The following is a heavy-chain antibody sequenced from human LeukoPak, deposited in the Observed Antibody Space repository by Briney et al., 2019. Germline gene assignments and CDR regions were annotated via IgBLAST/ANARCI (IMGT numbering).Heavy chain of an antibody. D-gene: IGHD3-3*02. CDR1: GGSISSGDYY. CDR2: IYYSGST. V-gene: IGHV4-30-4*08. Sequence: TLSLTCTVSGGSISSGDYYWSWIRQPPGKGLEWIGYIYYSGSTYYNPSLKSRVTISVDTSKNQFSLKLSSVTAADTAVYYCARAPFSYYMDVWGKGTTVTVSS. J-gene: IGHJ6*03. CDR3: ARAPFSYYMDV.